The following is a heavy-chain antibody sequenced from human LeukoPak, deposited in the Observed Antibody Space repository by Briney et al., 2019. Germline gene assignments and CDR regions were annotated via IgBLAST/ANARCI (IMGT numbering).Heavy chain of an antibody. V-gene: IGHV4-39*01. D-gene: IGHD1-26*01. CDR1: GGSISSSSYY. J-gene: IGHJ6*03. Sequence: SETLSLTCTVSGGSISSSSYYWGWIRQPPGKGLEWIGSIYYSGSTYYNPSLKSRVTISVDTSKNQFSLKLSSVTAADTAVYYCARLKVGATTDCYYYMDVWGKGTTVTISS. CDR2: IYYSGST. CDR3: ARLKVGATTDCYYYMDV.